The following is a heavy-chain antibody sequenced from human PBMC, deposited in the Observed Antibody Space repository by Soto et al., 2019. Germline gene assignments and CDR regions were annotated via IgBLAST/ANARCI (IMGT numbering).Heavy chain of an antibody. Sequence: PGGSLRLSCAASGFTFSNYGMHWVRQAPGKGLEWVAVIWYDGSNKYHADSVKGRFTISRDNSRNTLYLQMNSLRVEDTAFYYCAREQGIVEDTTPRFDGWGQGSLVTVAS. D-gene: IGHD1-26*01. CDR1: GFTFSNYG. V-gene: IGHV3-33*01. J-gene: IGHJ5*02. CDR3: AREQGIVEDTTPRFDG. CDR2: IWYDGSNK.